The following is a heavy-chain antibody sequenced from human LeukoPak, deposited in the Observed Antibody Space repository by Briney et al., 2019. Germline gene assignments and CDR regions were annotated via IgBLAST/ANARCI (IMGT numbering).Heavy chain of an antibody. CDR2: ISSSSSYI. J-gene: IGHJ4*02. D-gene: IGHD3-10*01. V-gene: IGHV3-21*01. Sequence: KAGRSLRLSCAASGFTFSSYAMSSVRQAPGKGLEWVSSISSSSSYISYADSVKGRFTISRDNAKNSLYLQMNSLRAEDTAVYYCAREETGLWFGESYFDYWGQGTLVTVSS. CDR3: AREETGLWFGESYFDY. CDR1: GFTFSSYA.